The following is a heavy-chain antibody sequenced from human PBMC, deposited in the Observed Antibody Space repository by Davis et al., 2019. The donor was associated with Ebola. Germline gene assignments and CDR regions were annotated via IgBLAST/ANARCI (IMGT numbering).Heavy chain of an antibody. Sequence: SVKVSCKASGYTFTSYGISWVRQAPGQGLEWMGRIIPILGIANYAQKFQGRVTITADESTSTAYMELSSLRSEDTAVYYCARYILTGDLTYYYYGMDVWGQGTTVTVSS. D-gene: IGHD7-27*01. CDR3: ARYILTGDLTYYYYGMDV. J-gene: IGHJ6*02. CDR1: GYTFTSYG. CDR2: IIPILGIA. V-gene: IGHV1-69*04.